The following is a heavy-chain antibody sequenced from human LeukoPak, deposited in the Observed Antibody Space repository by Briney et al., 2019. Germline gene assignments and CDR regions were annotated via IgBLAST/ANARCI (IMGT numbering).Heavy chain of an antibody. V-gene: IGHV3-74*01. J-gene: IGHJ4*02. CDR1: GFTFSSYW. CDR3: ARDQHSSSWYIDY. CDR2: INSDGSST. Sequence: GGSLRLSCAASGFTFSSYWMHWVRQAPGKGLVWVSRINSDGSSTSYADSVKGRFTISRDNAKNTLYLQVNSLRAEDTAVYYCARDQHSSSWYIDYWGQGTLVTVSS. D-gene: IGHD6-13*01.